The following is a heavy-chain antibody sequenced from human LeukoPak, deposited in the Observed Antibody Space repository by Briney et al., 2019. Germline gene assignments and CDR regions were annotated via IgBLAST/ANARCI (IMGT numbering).Heavy chain of an antibody. CDR1: GGSFSGYY. Sequence: MTSETLSLTCAVYGGSFSGYYWGWIRQPPGKGLEWIGSIYYSGSTYYNPSLKSRVTISVDTSRNQFSLKLSSVTAADTAVYYCARGLGGNSDHAFDIWGQGTMVTVSS. V-gene: IGHV4-34*01. D-gene: IGHD4-23*01. J-gene: IGHJ3*02. CDR2: IYYSGST. CDR3: ARGLGGNSDHAFDI.